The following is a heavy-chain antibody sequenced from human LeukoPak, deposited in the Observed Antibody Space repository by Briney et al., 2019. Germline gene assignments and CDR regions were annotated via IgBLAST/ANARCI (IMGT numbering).Heavy chain of an antibody. Sequence: QSGPTLVEPTQTLTLPCTFSGFSLSSRGVGVSWIRQPPGKAPEWLTLIYWDDEKRYNPSLKSRLTIIKDTSKNQVVLTMANMDPVDTGTYYCAHSRDYYDSSGLGGIHHWGQGTLVTVSS. CDR3: AHSRDYYDSSGLGGIHH. V-gene: IGHV2-5*02. D-gene: IGHD3-22*01. CDR1: GFSLSSRGVG. CDR2: IYWDDEK. J-gene: IGHJ1*01.